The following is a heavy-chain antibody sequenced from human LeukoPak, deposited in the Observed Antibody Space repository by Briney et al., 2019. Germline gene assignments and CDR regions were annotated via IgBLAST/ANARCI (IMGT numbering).Heavy chain of an antibody. Sequence: SETLSLTCTVSGGSISSYYWSWIRQPPGKGLEWIGYIYYSGSTNYNPSLKSRVTISVDTSKNQFSLKLSSVTAADTAVYYCARAWVRGSGYYTDYWGQGTLVTVSS. D-gene: IGHD3-22*01. J-gene: IGHJ4*02. CDR1: GGSISSYY. V-gene: IGHV4-59*01. CDR3: ARAWVRGSGYYTDY. CDR2: IYYSGST.